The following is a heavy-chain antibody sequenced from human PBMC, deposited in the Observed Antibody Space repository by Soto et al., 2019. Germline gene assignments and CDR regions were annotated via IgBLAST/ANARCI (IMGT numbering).Heavy chain of an antibody. CDR3: ARDGPRIAVAVDTFDY. CDR1: GFTFSSYG. Sequence: GGSLRLSCAASGFTFSSYGMHWVRQAPGKGLEWVAVIWYDGSNKYYADSVKGRFTISRDNSKNTLYLQMNSLRAEDTAVYYCARDGPRIAVAVDTFDYWGQGTLVTVSS. V-gene: IGHV3-33*01. D-gene: IGHD6-19*01. CDR2: IWYDGSNK. J-gene: IGHJ4*02.